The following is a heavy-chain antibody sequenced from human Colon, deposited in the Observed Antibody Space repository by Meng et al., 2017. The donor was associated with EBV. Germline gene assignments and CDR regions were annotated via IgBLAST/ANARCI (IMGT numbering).Heavy chain of an antibody. Sequence: QLQLQESGSGLVKPSQTLSLTCAVSGGSISSGGYSWHWIRQPPGKGLQWIGYLYYSGSAFYTPSLKSRVTLSVDRSKNQFSLNLSSVTAADTAVYYCARGAYFDYWGQGTLVTVSS. V-gene: IGHV4-30-2*01. CDR2: LYYSGSA. J-gene: IGHJ4*02. CDR3: ARGAYFDY. CDR1: GGSISSGGYS.